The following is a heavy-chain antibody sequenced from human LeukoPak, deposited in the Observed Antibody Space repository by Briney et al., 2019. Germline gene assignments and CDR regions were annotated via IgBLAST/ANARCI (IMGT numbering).Heavy chain of an antibody. Sequence: GGSLRLSCAASGFTVSSNYMSWGRNAPGKGLELVSIIYSGCSTYYADSVKVRCTISRYNSKNTMYLQMNSRTVEDTAVYYCASRTEGYCSGGSCFDFDYWGWGTVVTVSS. CDR2: IYSGCST. V-gene: IGHV3-66*01. CDR1: GFTVSSNY. J-gene: IGHJ4*02. D-gene: IGHD2-15*01. CDR3: ASRTEGYCSGGSCFDFDY.